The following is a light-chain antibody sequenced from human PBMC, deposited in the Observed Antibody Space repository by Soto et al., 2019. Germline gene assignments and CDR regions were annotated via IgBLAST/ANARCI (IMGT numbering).Light chain of an antibody. J-gene: IGKJ2*01. Sequence: EVVLTQSPGTLSLSPGERATLSCRASQSVSSSYLAWYQQKPGQAPRLLIYGASNRATGIPDRFSGSGSGTDLTLTMSRLEPEDFALYYCQQYGSSPPTFGQGPSSTAN. V-gene: IGKV3-20*01. CDR3: QQYGSSPPT. CDR1: QSVSSSY. CDR2: GAS.